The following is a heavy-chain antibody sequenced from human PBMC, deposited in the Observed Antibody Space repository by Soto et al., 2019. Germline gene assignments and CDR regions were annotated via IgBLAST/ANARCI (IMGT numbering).Heavy chain of an antibody. J-gene: IGHJ3*02. CDR3: ATLAAAGTSGLFDI. D-gene: IGHD6-13*01. CDR1: GGSISSSSYY. Sequence: SETLSLTCTVSGGSISSSSYYWGWIRQPPGKGLEWIGSIYYSGSTYYNPSLKSRVTISVDTSKNQFSLKLSSVTAADTAVYYCATLAAAGTSGLFDIWGQGTMVTVSS. V-gene: IGHV4-39*01. CDR2: IYYSGST.